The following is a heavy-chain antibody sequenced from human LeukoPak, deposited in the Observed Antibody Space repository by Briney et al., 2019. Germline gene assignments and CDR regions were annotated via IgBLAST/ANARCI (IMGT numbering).Heavy chain of an antibody. V-gene: IGHV4-34*01. D-gene: IGHD3-10*01. CDR2: INPSGST. CDR1: GGALTGFY. CDR3: AKKRITMIRGAPFDP. Sequence: SDTLSLTCVVSGGALTGFYWSWIRQSPVRGLEWIGEINPSGSTIYNPSLKSRVNMSVDTTENSFSLKLSSVTAADTAIYFCAKKRITMIRGAPFDPWGQGTPVAVSS. J-gene: IGHJ5*02.